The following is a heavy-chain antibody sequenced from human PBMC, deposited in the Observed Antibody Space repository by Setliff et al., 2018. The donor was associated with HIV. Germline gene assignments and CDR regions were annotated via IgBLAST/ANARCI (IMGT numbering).Heavy chain of an antibody. D-gene: IGHD3-10*01. CDR1: GGSFRSSRYY. CDR3: ARPALGIGGGSRFDN. J-gene: IGHJ4*02. Sequence: PSETLSLTCTVSGGSFRSSRYYWGWIRQPPGKGLDWIGNIHYRGFFWYSPALKSRVTISVDTSKNQFSLKLSSVTAADTAAYYCARPALGIGGGSRFDNWGQGTRVTVSS. CDR2: IHYRGFF. V-gene: IGHV4-39*01.